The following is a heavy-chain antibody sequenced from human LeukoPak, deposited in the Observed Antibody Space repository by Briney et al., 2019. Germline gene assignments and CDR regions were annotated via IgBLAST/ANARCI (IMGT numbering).Heavy chain of an antibody. V-gene: IGHV3-30-3*01. CDR1: GFTFSSYD. Sequence: PGGSLRLSCAASGFTFSSYDMHWVRQAPGKGLEWVADISYDGSNKYYADSVKGRFTISRDNSKNTLYLQMNSLRAEDTAVYYCAREVVQLVRGNWFDPWGQGTLVTVSS. CDR2: ISYDGSNK. CDR3: AREVVQLVRGNWFDP. J-gene: IGHJ5*02. D-gene: IGHD6-13*01.